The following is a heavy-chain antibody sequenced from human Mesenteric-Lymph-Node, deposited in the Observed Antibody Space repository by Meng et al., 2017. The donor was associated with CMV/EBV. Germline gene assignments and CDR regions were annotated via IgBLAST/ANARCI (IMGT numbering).Heavy chain of an antibody. J-gene: IGHJ5*02. Sequence: GGSLRLSCAASGFIFSSYWMHWVRQVPGKGLVWVARINSDGSSTTYTDFVKGRFIISRDNANNTLSLQMNSLRAEDTAVYYCATNIRFLEWLHSWGQGTLVTVSS. D-gene: IGHD3-3*01. CDR2: INSDGSST. CDR3: ATNIRFLEWLHS. CDR1: GFIFSSYW. V-gene: IGHV3-74*03.